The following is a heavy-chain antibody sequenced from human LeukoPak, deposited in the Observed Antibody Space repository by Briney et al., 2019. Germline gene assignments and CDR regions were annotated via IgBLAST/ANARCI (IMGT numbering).Heavy chain of an antibody. J-gene: IGHJ2*01. V-gene: IGHV3-23*01. Sequence: HPGGSLRLSCAASGFTFSSYAMSWVRQAPGKGLEWVSAISGSGGSTYYADSVKGRFTISRDNSKNTLYLQMNSLRAEDTAVYYCAKVRAHDYGDYGPSERDWYFDLWGRGTLVTVSS. CDR3: AKVRAHDYGDYGPSERDWYFDL. CDR1: GFTFSSYA. CDR2: ISGSGGST. D-gene: IGHD4-17*01.